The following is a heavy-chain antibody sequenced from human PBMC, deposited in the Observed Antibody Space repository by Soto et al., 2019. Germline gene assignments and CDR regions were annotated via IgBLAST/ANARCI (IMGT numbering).Heavy chain of an antibody. D-gene: IGHD6-13*01. V-gene: IGHV3-7*01. CDR3: ARVATSTGYSSSWSVYYYYGMDV. CDR2: IKQDGSEK. Sequence: GESLKISCAASGFTFSSYWMSWVRQAPGKGLEWVANIKQDGSEKYYVDSVKGRFTISRDNAKNSLYLQMNSLRAEDTAVYYCARVATSTGYSSSWSVYYYYGMDVWGQGTTVTVSS. CDR1: GFTFSSYW. J-gene: IGHJ6*02.